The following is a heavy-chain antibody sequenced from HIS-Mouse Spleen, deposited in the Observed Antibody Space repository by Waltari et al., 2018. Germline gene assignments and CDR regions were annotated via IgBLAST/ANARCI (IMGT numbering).Heavy chain of an antibody. Sequence: QLQLQESGPGLVKPAETLALTGNVPGVSISCRSYAWAWIRQPPGKGLEWIGSIYYSGSTYYNPSLKSRVTISVDTSKNQFSLKLSSVTAADTAVYYCAREIPYSSSWYDWYFDLWGRGTLVTVSS. CDR2: IYYSGST. CDR1: GVSISCRSYA. D-gene: IGHD6-13*01. CDR3: AREIPYSSSWYDWYFDL. V-gene: IGHV4-39*07. J-gene: IGHJ2*01.